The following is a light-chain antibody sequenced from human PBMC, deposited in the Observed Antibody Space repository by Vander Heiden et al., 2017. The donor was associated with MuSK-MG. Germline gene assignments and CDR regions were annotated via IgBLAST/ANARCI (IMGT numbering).Light chain of an antibody. CDR1: YSDVGFYNY. Sequence: QSALTQAASVSGSPGQSITISSTGPYSDVGFYNYVSWYQQHPGKAPKLKIYNVSDRPSGVSNRFSGSKSGNTASLTITGLQAEDEADYYCSSYTSSGTVIFGGGTKLTVL. V-gene: IGLV2-14*01. J-gene: IGLJ2*01. CDR3: SSYTSSGTVI. CDR2: NVS.